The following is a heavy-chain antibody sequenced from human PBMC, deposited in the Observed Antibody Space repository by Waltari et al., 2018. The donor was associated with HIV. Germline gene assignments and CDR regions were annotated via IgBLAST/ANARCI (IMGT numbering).Heavy chain of an antibody. Sequence: QVQLQESGPGLVKPSETLSLSCRFSGGSISSSYWSWIRLPPGKGLEWIGYFHKSGNTNENTNYNPTLKSLVTRSGETSKDEFFLGLSSVTAADTAVYYCARAPYWNGYYYGVDDWGQGTKVTVSA. D-gene: IGHD3-3*01. CDR3: ARAPYWNGYYYGVDD. CDR2: FHKSGNTNENT. CDR1: GGSISSSY. J-gene: IGHJ3*01. V-gene: IGHV4-59*01.